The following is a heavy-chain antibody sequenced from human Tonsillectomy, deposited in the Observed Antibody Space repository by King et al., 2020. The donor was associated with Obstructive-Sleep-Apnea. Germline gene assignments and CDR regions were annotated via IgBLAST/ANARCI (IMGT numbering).Heavy chain of an antibody. J-gene: IGHJ4*02. V-gene: IGHV5-51*01. D-gene: IGHD5-12*01. CDR3: ARQGSGYSGYDPPEEPLYYFDY. CDR1: GYSFTSYW. CDR2: IYPGDSDT. Sequence: QLVQSGAEVKKPGESLKISCKGSGYSFTSYWIGWVRQMPGKGLEWMGIIYPGDSDTRYSPSFQGQVTISADKSISTAYLQWGSLKASDTAMYYCARQGSGYSGYDPPEEPLYYFDYWGQGTLVTVSS.